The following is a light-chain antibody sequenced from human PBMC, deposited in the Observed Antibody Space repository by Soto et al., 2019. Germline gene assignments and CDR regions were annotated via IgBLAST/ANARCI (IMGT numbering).Light chain of an antibody. CDR3: ATWDRSLSVGV. CDR1: SSNIGNNY. Sequence: QSVLTQPPSVSAAPGQKVTISCSGSSSNIGNNYVFWYQQLPGTAPKLLIYDNDKRPSGIPDRFSGSKSGTSATLGITGLQTWDEADYYCATWDRSLSVGVFGGGTKLTV. CDR2: DND. V-gene: IGLV1-51*01. J-gene: IGLJ2*01.